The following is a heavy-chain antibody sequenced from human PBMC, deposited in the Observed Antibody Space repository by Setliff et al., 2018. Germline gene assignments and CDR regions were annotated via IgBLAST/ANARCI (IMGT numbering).Heavy chain of an antibody. D-gene: IGHD5-18*01. V-gene: IGHV3-7*01. CDR2: INQDGSGK. J-gene: IGHJ4*02. Sequence: PGGSLRLSCAASGFTFSSFWMSWVRQTPGKGLEWVANINQDGSGKYYVDSVKGRFTISRDNAKNSLFLQMNSLRAEDTALYYCAKSVGYTYGYDYWGRGTLVTVSS. CDR1: GFTFSSFW. CDR3: AKSVGYTYGYDY.